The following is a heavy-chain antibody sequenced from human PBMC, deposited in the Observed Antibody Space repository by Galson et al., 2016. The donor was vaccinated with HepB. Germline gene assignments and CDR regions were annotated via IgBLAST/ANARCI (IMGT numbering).Heavy chain of an antibody. CDR1: GGSITNNTW. CDR2: IYHTGTT. D-gene: IGHD1-26*01. J-gene: IGHJ4*02. CDR3: ARTEFGIVEPTTSIVGY. Sequence: SETLSLTCAVSGGSITNNTWWSWVRQPPGKGLEWIGEIYHTGTTNYNPSLKSRVTISVDKSKNQFSLKLNSVTAADTAVYYCARTEFGIVEPTTSIVGYCGQGTLVTVTS. V-gene: IGHV4-4*02.